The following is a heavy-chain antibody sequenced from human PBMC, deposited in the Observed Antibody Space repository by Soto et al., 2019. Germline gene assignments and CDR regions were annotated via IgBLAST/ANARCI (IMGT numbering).Heavy chain of an antibody. D-gene: IGHD1-26*01. CDR2: INPNSGGT. CDR1: GYTFTGYY. CDR3: AKDPLSPYYAAWAFDI. J-gene: IGHJ3*02. V-gene: IGHV1-2*04. Sequence: GASVKVSCKASGYTFTGYYMHWVRQAPGQGLEWMGWINPNSGGTNYAQKFQGWVTMTRDTSISTAYMELSRLRSDDTAVYYCAKDPLSPYYAAWAFDIWGQGTMVTVSS.